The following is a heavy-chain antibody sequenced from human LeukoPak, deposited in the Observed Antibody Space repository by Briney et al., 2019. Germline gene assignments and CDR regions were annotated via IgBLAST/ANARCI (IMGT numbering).Heavy chain of an antibody. CDR3: ARGPLTGILDY. J-gene: IGHJ4*02. CDR2: IYYSGST. V-gene: IGHV4-30-4*01. D-gene: IGHD3-9*01. Sequence: SQTLSLTCTVSGGSISSGDYYRSWIRQPPGKGLEWIGYIYYSGSTYYNPSLKSRVTISVDTSKNQFSLKLSSVTAADTAVYYCARGPLTGILDYWGQGTLVTVSS. CDR1: GGSISSGDYY.